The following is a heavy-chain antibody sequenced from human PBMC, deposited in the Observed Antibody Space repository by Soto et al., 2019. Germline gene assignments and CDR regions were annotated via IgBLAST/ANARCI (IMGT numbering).Heavy chain of an antibody. CDR2: IYYGGTT. J-gene: IGHJ4*02. CDR1: VEPMTGGYY. V-gene: IGHV4-38-2*01. D-gene: IGHD2-15*01. Sequence: SETLSLTCVVSVEPMTGGYYWGWIRQSPGKGLEWIGSIYYGGTTYYNPSLRSRLAISIDTSKNQFSLRLTSVTAADTALYFCARGWYYFDFWGRGTLVTVSS. CDR3: ARGWYYFDF.